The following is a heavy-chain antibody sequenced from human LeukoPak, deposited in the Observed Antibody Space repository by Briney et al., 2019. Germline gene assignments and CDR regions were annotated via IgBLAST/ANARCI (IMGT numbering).Heavy chain of an antibody. Sequence: PSDTLSLTCAVSAYSISSSNWWGWIRQPPGKGLEWIGYIYYSGTMYYNPSLKSRATMSVDTSKNQFSLKLSSVTAVDTAVYYCARKGSGNAFDIWGQGTMVTVSS. CDR2: IYYSGTM. V-gene: IGHV4-28*05. CDR1: AYSISSSNW. D-gene: IGHD2-15*01. J-gene: IGHJ3*02. CDR3: ARKGSGNAFDI.